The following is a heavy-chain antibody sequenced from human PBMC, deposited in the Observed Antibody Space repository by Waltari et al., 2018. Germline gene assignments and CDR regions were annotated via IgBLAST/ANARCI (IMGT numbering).Heavy chain of an antibody. V-gene: IGHV3-23*04. Sequence: EVQLVESGGGWVQPGGSLRLSCAASGFTCSSYAMSWVRQAQGKGLEWVSAISGSGGSTYYADSVKGRFTISRDNSKNPLYLQMNSLRAEDTAVYYCAKSPWGDSSGYQPSHGYWGQGTLVTVSS. D-gene: IGHD3-22*01. CDR3: AKSPWGDSSGYQPSHGY. CDR2: ISGSGGST. CDR1: GFTCSSYA. J-gene: IGHJ4*02.